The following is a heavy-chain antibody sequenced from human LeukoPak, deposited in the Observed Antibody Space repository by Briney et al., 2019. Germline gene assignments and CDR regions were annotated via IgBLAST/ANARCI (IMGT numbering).Heavy chain of an antibody. CDR2: IYYSGST. D-gene: IGHD1-26*01. CDR3: NSGSYYNWFDP. V-gene: IGHV4-39*01. CDR1: GGSISTSSYY. J-gene: IGHJ5*02. Sequence: SETLSLTCTVSGGSISTSSYYWGWIRQPPGKGLEWIGSIYYSGSTYYNPSLKSRVTISVDTSKNQFSLKLSSVTAADTAVYYCNSGSYYNWFDPWGQGTLVTVSS.